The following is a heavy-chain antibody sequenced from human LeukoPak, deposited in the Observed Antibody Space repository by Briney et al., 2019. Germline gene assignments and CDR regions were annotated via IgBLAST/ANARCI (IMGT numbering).Heavy chain of an antibody. Sequence: PGGSLRLSCAASGFTFSNFAMSWVCQAPGKGLQWVSAISDSGGGTFYADSVKGRFTISRDNSKNTLYLQMNSPRAEDTAVYYCAKVGVGWVAFEYWGQGTLVTVSS. CDR1: GFTFSNFA. J-gene: IGHJ4*02. CDR2: ISDSGGGT. V-gene: IGHV3-23*01. D-gene: IGHD3-16*01. CDR3: AKVGVGWVAFEY.